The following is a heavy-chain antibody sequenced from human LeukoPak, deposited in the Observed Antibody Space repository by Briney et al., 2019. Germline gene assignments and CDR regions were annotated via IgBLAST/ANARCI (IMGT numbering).Heavy chain of an antibody. CDR3: ARRAYYDILTGYYGAFDI. Sequence: SETLSLTCTVSGGSISSYYWSWIRQPPGKGLEWIGYIYYSGSTNYNPSLKSRVTISVGTSKNQFSLKLSSVTAADTAVYYCARRAYYDILTGYYGAFDIWGQGTMVTVSS. D-gene: IGHD3-9*01. J-gene: IGHJ3*02. CDR1: GGSISSYY. V-gene: IGHV4-59*01. CDR2: IYYSGST.